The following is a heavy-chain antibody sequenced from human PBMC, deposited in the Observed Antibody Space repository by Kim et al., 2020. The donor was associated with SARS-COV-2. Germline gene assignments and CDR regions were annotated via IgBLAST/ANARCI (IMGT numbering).Heavy chain of an antibody. CDR2: ISAGDSDI. J-gene: IGHJ4*02. CDR1: GYSFTSYW. V-gene: IGHV5-51*01. Sequence: GESLKISCKEPGYSFTSYWIGWVRQMPGKGLEWMGIISAGDSDIRYSPSFQGQVTISVDKFISTAYLQWSSLKASDTAMYYCARQAAAGAFDHFGQGTLV. D-gene: IGHD2-15*01. CDR3: ARQAAAGAFDH.